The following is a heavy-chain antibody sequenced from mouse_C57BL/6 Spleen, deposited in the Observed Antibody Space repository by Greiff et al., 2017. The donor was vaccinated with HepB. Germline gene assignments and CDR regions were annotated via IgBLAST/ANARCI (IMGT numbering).Heavy chain of an antibody. V-gene: IGHV5-6*01. CDR1: GFTFSSYG. CDR2: ISSGGSYT. Sequence: EVMLVESGGDLVKPGGSLKLSCAASGFTFSSYGMSWVRQTPDKRLEWVATISSGGSYTYYPDSVKGRFTISRDNAKNTLYLQMSSLKSEDTAMFYRARFYSKPYCYAMDYWGQGTSVTVSS. D-gene: IGHD2-5*01. CDR3: ARFYSKPYCYAMDY. J-gene: IGHJ4*01.